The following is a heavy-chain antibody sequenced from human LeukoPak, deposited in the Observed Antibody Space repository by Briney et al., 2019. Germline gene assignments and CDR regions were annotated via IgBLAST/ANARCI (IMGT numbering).Heavy chain of an antibody. Sequence: SGTLSLTCAVYGGSFSGYYWSWIRQPPGKGLEWIGEINHSGSTNYNPSLKSRVTISVDTSKNQFSLKLSSVTAADTAVYYCARGRVAGFDYWGQGTLVTVSS. CDR1: GGSFSGYY. D-gene: IGHD6-19*01. CDR3: ARGRVAGFDY. CDR2: INHSGST. J-gene: IGHJ4*02. V-gene: IGHV4-34*01.